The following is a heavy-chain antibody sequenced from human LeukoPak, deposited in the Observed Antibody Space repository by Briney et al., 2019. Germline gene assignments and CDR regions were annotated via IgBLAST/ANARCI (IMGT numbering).Heavy chain of an antibody. CDR1: GYTFSSYG. CDR3: ARDGPDRAAWFDP. D-gene: IGHD3-22*01. Sequence: APVKVSCKASGYTFSSYGISWVRQAPGQELQWMGCISDYNGNTNYAQKDQGRVTMTTDPFTSTAYMELRSLRSDDTAVYYCARDGPDRAAWFDPWGQGTLVTVSS. V-gene: IGHV1-18*01. CDR2: ISDYNGNT. J-gene: IGHJ5*02.